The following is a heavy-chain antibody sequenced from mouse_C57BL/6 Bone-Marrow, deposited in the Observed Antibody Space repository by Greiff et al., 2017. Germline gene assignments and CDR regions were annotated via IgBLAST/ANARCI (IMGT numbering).Heavy chain of an antibody. CDR1: GFTFSSYG. V-gene: IGHV5-6*02. CDR3: ARRGYGNYGVAY. CDR2: ISSGGSYT. D-gene: IGHD2-10*02. Sequence: EVKLVESGGDLVKPGGSLKLSCAASGFTFSSYGMSWVRQTPDKRLEWVATISSGGSYTYYPDSVKGRFTISRDNAKNTLYLQMSSLKSEDTAMYYCARRGYGNYGVAYWGQGTLVTVAA. J-gene: IGHJ3*01.